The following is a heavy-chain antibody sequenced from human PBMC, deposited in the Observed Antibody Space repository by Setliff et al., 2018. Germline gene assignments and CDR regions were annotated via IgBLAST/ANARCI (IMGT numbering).Heavy chain of an antibody. J-gene: IGHJ6*02. CDR1: GFTFDDYA. CDR3: AKASLVTSIFYGMDV. D-gene: IGHD3-3*02. CDR2: ISWDGGST. V-gene: IGHV3-43D*03. Sequence: GESLRPSCAASGFTFDDYAMHWVRQAPGKGLEWVSLISWDGGSTYYADSVKGRFTISRDNSKNSLYLQMNSLRAEDTALYYCAKASLVTSIFYGMDVWGQGTTVTVSS.